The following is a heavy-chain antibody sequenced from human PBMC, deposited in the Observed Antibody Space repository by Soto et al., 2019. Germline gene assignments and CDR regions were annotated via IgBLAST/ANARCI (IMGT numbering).Heavy chain of an antibody. CDR3: TRASPLWYFDL. J-gene: IGHJ2*01. V-gene: IGHV3-9*01. CDR2: ISWNSGSI. CDR1: GFTFDDYA. Sequence: GGSLRLSCAASGFTFDDYAMHWVRQAPGKGLEWVSGISWNSGSIGYADSVKGRFTISRDNAKNSLYLQMNSLRAEDTALYYCTRASPLWYFDLWGRGTLVTVSS.